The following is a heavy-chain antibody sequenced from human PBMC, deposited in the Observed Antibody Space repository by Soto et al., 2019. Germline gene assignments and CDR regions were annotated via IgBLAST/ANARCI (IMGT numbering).Heavy chain of an antibody. V-gene: IGHV3-21*01. CDR3: APTVTTLDVDY. J-gene: IGHJ4*02. CDR2: ISSSSSYI. CDR1: GFTFSIYS. D-gene: IGHD4-17*01. Sequence: LRLSCAASGFTFSIYSMNWVRQAPGKGLEWVSSISSSSSYIYYADSVKGRFTISRDNAKNSLYLQMNSLRAEDTAVYYCAPTVTTLDVDYWGRGTLVTVSS.